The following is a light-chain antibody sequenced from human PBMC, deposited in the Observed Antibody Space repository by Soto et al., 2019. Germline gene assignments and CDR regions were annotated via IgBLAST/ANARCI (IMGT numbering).Light chain of an antibody. J-gene: IGLJ1*01. CDR2: EVN. CDR1: STDVGGYDY. Sequence: QSALTQPPSASGSPGQSVTISCTGTSTDVGGYDYVSWYQQHPGKVPKLMIYEVNKRPPGVPDRFSGSKSGNTASLTVSDLQPEDWAHYSCTSYAGGNNVFGTGTKLTVL. V-gene: IGLV2-8*01. CDR3: TSYAGGNNV.